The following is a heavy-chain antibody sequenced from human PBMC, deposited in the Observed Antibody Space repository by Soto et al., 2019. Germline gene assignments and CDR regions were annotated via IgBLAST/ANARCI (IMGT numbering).Heavy chain of an antibody. CDR1: GFTFDDYA. D-gene: IGHD3-10*01. V-gene: IGHV3-9*01. J-gene: IGHJ3*02. CDR2: ISWNSGSI. CDR3: AKDIGPWFAFDI. Sequence: GGSLRLSCAASGFTFDDYAMHWVRQAPGKGLEWVSGISWNSGSIGYADSVKGRFTISRDNAKNSLYLQMNSLRAEDTALYYCAKDIGPWFAFDIWGQGTMVTVSS.